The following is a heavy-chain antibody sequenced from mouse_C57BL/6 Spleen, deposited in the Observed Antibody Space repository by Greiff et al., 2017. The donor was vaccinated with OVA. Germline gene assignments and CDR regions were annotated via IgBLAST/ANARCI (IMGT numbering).Heavy chain of an antibody. CDR3: TFYDYDSWYFDV. CDR1: GFNIKDYY. J-gene: IGHJ1*03. CDR2: IDPEDGDT. Sequence: DVKLQESGAELVRPGASVKLSCTASGFNIKDYYMHWVKQRPEQGLEWIGRIDPEDGDTEYAPKFQGKATMTADTSSNTAYLQLSSLTSEDTAVYYCTFYDYDSWYFDVWGTGTTVTVSS. D-gene: IGHD2-4*01. V-gene: IGHV14-1*01.